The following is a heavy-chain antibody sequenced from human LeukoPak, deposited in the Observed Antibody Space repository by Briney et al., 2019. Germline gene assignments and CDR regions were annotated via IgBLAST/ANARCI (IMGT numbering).Heavy chain of an antibody. D-gene: IGHD2-2*01. CDR2: ISSSSSYI. Sequence: GGSLRLSCAASGFTFSSYSMNWVRQAPGKGLEWVSSISSSSSYIYYADSVKGRFTISRDNAKNSLYLQMNSLRAEDTAVYYCARDVYCSSTGCYEFDYWGQGTLVTVSS. J-gene: IGHJ4*02. CDR3: ARDVYCSSTGCYEFDY. CDR1: GFTFSSYS. V-gene: IGHV3-21*01.